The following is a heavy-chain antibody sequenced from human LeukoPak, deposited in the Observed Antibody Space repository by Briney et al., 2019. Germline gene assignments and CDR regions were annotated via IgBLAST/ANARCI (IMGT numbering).Heavy chain of an antibody. J-gene: IGHJ4*02. CDR3: ARVSGTSWLDY. V-gene: IGHV6-1*01. CDR1: GDSISSNSAA. Sequence: PSQTLSLTCAISGDSISSNSAAWTWIRQSPSRGLEWLVRTYYRSKWYNEYAVSVKSRISINPDTAKNQFSLQLNSVTPEDTAVYYCARVSGTSWLDYWGQGTLVTVSS. CDR2: TYYRSKWYN. D-gene: IGHD6-13*01.